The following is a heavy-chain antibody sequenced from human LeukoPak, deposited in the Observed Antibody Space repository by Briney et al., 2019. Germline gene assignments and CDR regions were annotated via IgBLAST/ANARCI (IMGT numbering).Heavy chain of an antibody. J-gene: IGHJ4*02. V-gene: IGHV4-34*01. D-gene: IGHD6-13*01. Sequence: PSETLSLTCAVYGGSFSGYYWSWIRQPPGKGLEWIGEINHSGSTNYNPSLKSRVTISVDTSKNQFSLKLSSVTAADTAVYYCARSFAAAGSYFDYWGQGTLVTVSS. CDR2: INHSGST. CDR1: GGSFSGYY. CDR3: ARSFAAAGSYFDY.